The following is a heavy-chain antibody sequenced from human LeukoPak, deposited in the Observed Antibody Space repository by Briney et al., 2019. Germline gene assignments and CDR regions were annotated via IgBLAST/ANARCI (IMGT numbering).Heavy chain of an antibody. Sequence: GGSLRLSCAASGFTFSSYSMNWVRQAPGKGLEWVSSISSSSSYIYYADPVKGRFTISRDNAKNSLYLQMNSLRAEDTAVYYCARGGPGRYGSGSYGYNWFDPWGQGTLVTVSS. CDR3: ARGGPGRYGSGSYGYNWFDP. CDR2: ISSSSSYI. D-gene: IGHD3-10*01. J-gene: IGHJ5*02. CDR1: GFTFSSYS. V-gene: IGHV3-21*01.